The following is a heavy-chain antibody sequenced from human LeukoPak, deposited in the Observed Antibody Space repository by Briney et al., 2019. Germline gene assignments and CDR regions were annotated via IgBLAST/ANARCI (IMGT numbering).Heavy chain of an antibody. V-gene: IGHV4-34*01. CDR1: GGSFSGYY. CDR3: ALTVVPAASPVGNWFDP. Sequence: SETLSLTCAVYGGSFSGYYWSWIRQPPGKGLEWIGEINHSGSTNYNPSLTSRVSISVDTSKHQFSLKLSSVTAADTAVYYCALTVVPAASPVGNWFDPWGQGTLVTVSS. CDR2: INHSGST. J-gene: IGHJ5*02. D-gene: IGHD2-2*01.